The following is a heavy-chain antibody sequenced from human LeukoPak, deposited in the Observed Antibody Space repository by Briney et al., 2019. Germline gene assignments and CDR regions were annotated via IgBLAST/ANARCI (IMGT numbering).Heavy chain of an antibody. CDR1: GFTFSSYS. CDR2: ISSSSSYI. CDR3: AKVPSRRNYFDY. J-gene: IGHJ4*02. Sequence: GGSLRLSCAASGFTFSSYSMNWVRQAPGKGLEWVSSISSSSSYIYYADSVKGRFTISRDNSKNTLYLQMNSLRAEDTAVYYCAKVPSRRNYFDYWGQGTLVTVSS. D-gene: IGHD6-6*01. V-gene: IGHV3-21*04.